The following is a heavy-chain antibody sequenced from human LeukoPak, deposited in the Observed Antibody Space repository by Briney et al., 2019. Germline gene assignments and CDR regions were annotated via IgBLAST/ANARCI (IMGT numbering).Heavy chain of an antibody. Sequence: PGGSLRLSCAASGFTFSGYAMSWVRQAPGKGLECVSTICGRGGNTDYADSVKGRFTISTDNSKHTLYLQMNSLRAEDTAVYYCARVSLPGGLYGDGALDFWGQGTLVTVSS. V-gene: IGHV3-23*01. CDR2: ICGRGGNT. CDR3: ARVSLPGGLYGDGALDF. D-gene: IGHD4-17*01. J-gene: IGHJ4*02. CDR1: GFTFSGYA.